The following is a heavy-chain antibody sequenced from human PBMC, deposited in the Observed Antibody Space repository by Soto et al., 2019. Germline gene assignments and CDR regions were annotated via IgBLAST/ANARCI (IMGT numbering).Heavy chain of an antibody. CDR1: GFTVSSNY. V-gene: IGHV3-53*01. J-gene: IGHJ4*02. Sequence: HPGGSLRLSCAASGFTVSSNYMSWVRQAPGKGLEWVSVIYSGGSTYYADSVKGRFTISRDNSKNTLYLQMNSLRAEDTAVYYCARGQYSSSWYECYFDYWGQGTLVTVSS. CDR2: IYSGGST. CDR3: ARGQYSSSWYECYFDY. D-gene: IGHD6-13*01.